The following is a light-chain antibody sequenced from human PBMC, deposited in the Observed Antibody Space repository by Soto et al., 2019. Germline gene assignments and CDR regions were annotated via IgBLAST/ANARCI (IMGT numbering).Light chain of an antibody. CDR3: QQYNNWPLT. CDR2: GAS. V-gene: IGKV3-15*01. CDR1: QSVSSY. Sequence: EIVLTQSPGTLSLSPGERATLSSRASQSVSSYLAWYQQKPGQAPRLLIYGASTRATGIPARFSGSGSGTEFTLTVSSLQSEDFAVYYCQQYNNWPLTFGGGTKVDIK. J-gene: IGKJ4*01.